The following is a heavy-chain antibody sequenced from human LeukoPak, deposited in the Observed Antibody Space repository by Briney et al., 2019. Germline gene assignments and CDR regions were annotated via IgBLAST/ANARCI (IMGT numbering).Heavy chain of an antibody. D-gene: IGHD3-22*01. CDR3: ARGLTYYFDSTGYYQPANFYYYGMDV. CDR2: IYYSGST. V-gene: IGHV4-59*12. J-gene: IGHJ6*02. Sequence: SETLSLTCTVSGGSISSYYWSWIRQPPGKGLEWIGYIYYSGSTNYNPSLKSRVTISEDMSRNQFSLKLSSVTAADTAVYYCARGLTYYFDSTGYYQPANFYYYGMDVWGQGTTVTVSS. CDR1: GGSISSYY.